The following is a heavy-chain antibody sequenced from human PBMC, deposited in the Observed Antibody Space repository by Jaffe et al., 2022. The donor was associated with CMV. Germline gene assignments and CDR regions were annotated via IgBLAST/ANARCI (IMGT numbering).Heavy chain of an antibody. CDR1: GFTFSSYG. J-gene: IGHJ4*02. D-gene: IGHD3-10*01. V-gene: IGHV3-33*08. CDR2: IWYDGSNK. CDR3: ARDPSKNYYGSGSYPFDY. Sequence: QVQLVESGGGVVQPGRSLRLSCAASGFTFSSYGMHWVRQAPGKGLEWVAVIWYDGSNKYYADSVKGRFTISRDNSKNTLYLQMNSLRAEDTAVYYCARDPSKNYYGSGSYPFDYWGQGTLVTVSS.